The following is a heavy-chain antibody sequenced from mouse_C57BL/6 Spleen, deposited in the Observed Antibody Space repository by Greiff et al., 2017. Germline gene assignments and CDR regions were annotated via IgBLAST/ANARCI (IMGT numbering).Heavy chain of an antibody. Sequence: VQLQQSGPELVKPGASVKISCTASGYAFSSSWMNWVQQRPGKGLEWIGRIYPGDGDTNYNGQLQGKATLTADKSSRSAYTQLCSRTTWDASVDFCAKGEEYSVCFAYWGQGTLVTVSA. CDR3: AKGEEYSVCFAY. CDR1: GYAFSSSW. CDR2: IYPGDGDT. J-gene: IGHJ3*01. V-gene: IGHV1-82*01. D-gene: IGHD5-1*01.